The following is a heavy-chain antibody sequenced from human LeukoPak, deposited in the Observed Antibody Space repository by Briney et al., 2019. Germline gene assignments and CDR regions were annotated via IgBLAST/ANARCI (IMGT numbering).Heavy chain of an antibody. J-gene: IGHJ4*02. CDR2: IYTSGST. CDR3: ARHGGYSYGYWPDY. CDR1: GGSISSGSYY. Sequence: SQTLSLTCTVSGGSISSGSYYWSWIRQPAGKGLEWIGRIYTSGSTNYNPSLKSRVTISVDTSKNQFSLKLSSVTAADTAVYYCARHGGYSYGYWPDYWGQGTLVTVSS. D-gene: IGHD5-18*01. V-gene: IGHV4-61*02.